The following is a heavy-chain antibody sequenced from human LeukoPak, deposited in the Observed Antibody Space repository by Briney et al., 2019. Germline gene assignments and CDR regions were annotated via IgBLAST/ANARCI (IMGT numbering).Heavy chain of an antibody. D-gene: IGHD3-3*01. V-gene: IGHV3-21*01. Sequence: AGGSLRLSCAASGFTFSTYNMNWVRQAPGKGLEWVSSITISSGYIYYADSVKGRFTTSRDNAKNSLYLQMNSLRAEDTAVYYCARDITIFGVVIIPNYYYYMDVWGKGTTVTVSS. CDR1: GFTFSTYN. CDR2: ITISSGYI. J-gene: IGHJ6*03. CDR3: ARDITIFGVVIIPNYYYYMDV.